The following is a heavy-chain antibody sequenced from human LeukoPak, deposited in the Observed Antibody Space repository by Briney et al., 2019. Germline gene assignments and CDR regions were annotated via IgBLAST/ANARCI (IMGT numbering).Heavy chain of an antibody. V-gene: IGHV1-2*02. D-gene: IGHD3-16*01. CDR3: ARYVLGVWWFDP. CDR1: GYTFTGYY. J-gene: IGHJ5*02. Sequence: GASVKVSCKASGYTFTGYYMHWVRQAPGQGLEWMGWINPNSGGTNYAQKFQGRVTMTRDTFISTAYMELSRLRSDDTAVYYCARYVLGVWWFDPWGQGTLVTVSS. CDR2: INPNSGGT.